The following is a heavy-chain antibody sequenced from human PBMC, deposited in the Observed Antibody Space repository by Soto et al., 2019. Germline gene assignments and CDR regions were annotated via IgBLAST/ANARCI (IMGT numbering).Heavy chain of an antibody. Sequence: SVKVSCKASGGTFSSYAISWVRQAPGQGLEWMGGIIPIFGTANYAQKFQGRVTITADKSTSTAYMELSSLRSEDTAVYYRARGEMDILTGYSKYLYGMDVWGQGTTVTVSS. CDR1: GGTFSSYA. V-gene: IGHV1-69*06. J-gene: IGHJ6*02. CDR3: ARGEMDILTGYSKYLYGMDV. CDR2: IIPIFGTA. D-gene: IGHD3-9*01.